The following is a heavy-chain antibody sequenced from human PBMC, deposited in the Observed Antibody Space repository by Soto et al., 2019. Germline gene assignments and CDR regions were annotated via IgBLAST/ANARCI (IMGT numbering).Heavy chain of an antibody. Sequence: ASVKVSWKASGYTFTRSGISLVRQAPGQGLEWMGWISTYNGDTNYAQTFQGRVTMTTDTSTSTVHMEVRSLRSDDTAVYYCGREGVAPYYYYGMDVWGQGTPVTVSS. CDR1: GYTFTRSG. V-gene: IGHV1-18*01. D-gene: IGHD5-12*01. J-gene: IGHJ6*02. CDR2: ISTYNGDT. CDR3: GREGVAPYYYYGMDV.